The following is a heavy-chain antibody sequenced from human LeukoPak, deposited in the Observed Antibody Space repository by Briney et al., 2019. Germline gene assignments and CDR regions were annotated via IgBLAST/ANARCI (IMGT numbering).Heavy chain of an antibody. J-gene: IGHJ3*02. V-gene: IGHV4-31*03. CDR3: ARVLGSGSSDAFDI. CDR2: IYYSGDT. Sequence: PSQTLSLTCTVSGGSINSGGYYWSWIRQLPGKGLEWIGYIYYSGDTSYNPSLKSRLTISLDMSKNQFSLKLSSVTAADTAVYYCARVLGSGSSDAFDIWGQGTMVTVSS. D-gene: IGHD1-26*01. CDR1: GGSINSGGYY.